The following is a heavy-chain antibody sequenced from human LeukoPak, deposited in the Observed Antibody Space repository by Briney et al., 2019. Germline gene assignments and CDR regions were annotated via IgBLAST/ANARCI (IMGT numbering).Heavy chain of an antibody. Sequence: ASVKVSCQASGYTFTGYYMHWVRQAPGQGLEWMGWINPNSGDTNYAQKFQGRVTMTRDTSISTAYMELSRLRSDDTAVYYCATEDQYYDILTGYYYYYYGMDVWGQGTTVTVSS. CDR2: INPNSGDT. J-gene: IGHJ6*02. V-gene: IGHV1-2*02. CDR3: ATEDQYYDILTGYYYYYYGMDV. CDR1: GYTFTGYY. D-gene: IGHD3-9*01.